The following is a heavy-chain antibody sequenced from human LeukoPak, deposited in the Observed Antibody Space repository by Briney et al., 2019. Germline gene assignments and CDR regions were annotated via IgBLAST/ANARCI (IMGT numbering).Heavy chain of an antibody. V-gene: IGHV3-66*01. D-gene: IGHD3-22*01. Sequence: PGGSLRLSCAASGFTLSSNYMSWVRQAPGKGLEWVSVIYSGGSTYYADSVKGRFTISRDNSKNTLYLQMNSLRAEDTAVYYCARGFEDLYYDSSGARDGWGQGTTVKGSS. CDR2: IYSGGST. CDR3: ARGFEDLYYDSSGARDG. J-gene: IGHJ6*02. CDR1: GFTLSSNY.